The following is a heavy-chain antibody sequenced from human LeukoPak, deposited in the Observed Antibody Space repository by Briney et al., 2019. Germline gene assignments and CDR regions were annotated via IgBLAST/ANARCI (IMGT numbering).Heavy chain of an antibody. CDR3: AREGPRGNSQFDY. V-gene: IGHV3-30*03. CDR2: ISYDGHNE. D-gene: IGHD2/OR15-2a*01. Sequence: GGSLRLSCAASGFTFSGYGMHWVRQAPGKGLEWVAVISYDGHNEYYADSVKGRFTISRDNSKNTVLLQMNSLRAEDTAVYYCAREGPRGNSQFDYWGQGTLVTVSS. CDR1: GFTFSGYG. J-gene: IGHJ4*02.